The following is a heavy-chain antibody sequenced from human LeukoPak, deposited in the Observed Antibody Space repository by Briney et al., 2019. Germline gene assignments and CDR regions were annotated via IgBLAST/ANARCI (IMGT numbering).Heavy chain of an antibody. D-gene: IGHD3-22*01. V-gene: IGHV4-59*11. J-gene: IGHJ4*02. Sequence: PSETLSLTCTVSGGSISSHYWSWIRQPPGMGLEWIGYIYYSGSTNYNPSLKSRVTISVDTSKNQFSLKLSSVTAADTAVYYCARGGYYDSSGYFIHWGQGTLVTVSS. CDR2: IYYSGST. CDR3: ARGGYYDSSGYFIH. CDR1: GGSISSHY.